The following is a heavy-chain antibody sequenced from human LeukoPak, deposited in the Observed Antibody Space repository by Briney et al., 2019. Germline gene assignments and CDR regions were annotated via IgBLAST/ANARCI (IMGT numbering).Heavy chain of an antibody. D-gene: IGHD3-3*01. CDR2: ISYDGSNK. J-gene: IGHJ4*02. V-gene: IGHV3-30*18. CDR3: AKDQDFWPGIFDY. Sequence: GGSLRLSCAASGFTFSNAWMSWVRQAPGKGLEWVAVISYDGSNKYYADSVKGRFTISRDNSKNTLFLQMNSLRAEDTAVYYCAKDQDFWPGIFDYWGQGTLVTVSS. CDR1: GFTFSNAW.